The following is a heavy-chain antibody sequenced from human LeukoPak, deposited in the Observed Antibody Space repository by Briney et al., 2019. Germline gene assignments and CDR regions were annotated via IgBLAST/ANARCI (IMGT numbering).Heavy chain of an antibody. J-gene: IGHJ6*03. CDR3: ARGVGGYSYGYPRRSDYYYYMDV. CDR1: GFTFSSYA. D-gene: IGHD5-18*01. CDR2: ISSNGGST. V-gene: IGHV3-64*01. Sequence: PGGYLRLSCAASGFTFSSYAMHWVLQAPGKGLEYVSAISSNGGSTYYANSVKGRFTISRDNSKNTLYLQMGSLRAEDMAVYYCARGVGGYSYGYPRRSDYYYYMDVWGKGTTVTVSS.